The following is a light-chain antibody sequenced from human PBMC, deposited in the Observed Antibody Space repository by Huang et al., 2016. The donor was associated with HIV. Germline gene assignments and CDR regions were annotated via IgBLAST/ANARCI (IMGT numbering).Light chain of an antibody. CDR3: QQYNNWPPMYT. J-gene: IGKJ2*01. CDR2: GAS. CDR1: QSVIRN. Sequence: EIVLTQSPATRSMSPGQRATLSCRASQSVIRNLAWFHQKPGQAPRLLIYGASTRATGIPARFSGSGSGTEFTLTISSLQSEDFAVYYCQQYNNWPPMYTFGQGTKLEV. V-gene: IGKV3-15*01.